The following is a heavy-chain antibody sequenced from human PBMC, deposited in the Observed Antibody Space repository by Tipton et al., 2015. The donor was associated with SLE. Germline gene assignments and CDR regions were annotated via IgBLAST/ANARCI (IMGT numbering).Heavy chain of an antibody. CDR1: GGSISDSTYY. CDR2: IYYSGRT. CDR3: ARVGHSYYYYCMDV. Sequence: TLSLTCTVSGGSISDSTYYWGWIRQSPGKGLEWIGYIYYSGRTNYNPSLKSRVTISVDTSKNQFSLKLSSVTAADTAVYYCARVGHSYYYYCMDVWDKGTTVTVSS. V-gene: IGHV4-61*05. D-gene: IGHD1-26*01. J-gene: IGHJ6*03.